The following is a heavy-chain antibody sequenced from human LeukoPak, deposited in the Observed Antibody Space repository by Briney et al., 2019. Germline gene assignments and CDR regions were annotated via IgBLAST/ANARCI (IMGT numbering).Heavy chain of an antibody. J-gene: IGHJ3*02. CDR2: FGTAGDT. Sequence: PGGSLRLSCVGSGFTFRRYDLHWVRQGIGKGLEWVSSFGTAGDTYYPVSVKGRFTISRDDDKNSFYLQMSGLRAEDTAVYYCAGSSGDSSSWYTFHIWGQGTILTVSS. CDR3: AGSSGDSSSWYTFHI. CDR1: GFTFRRYD. D-gene: IGHD6-13*01. V-gene: IGHV3-13*04.